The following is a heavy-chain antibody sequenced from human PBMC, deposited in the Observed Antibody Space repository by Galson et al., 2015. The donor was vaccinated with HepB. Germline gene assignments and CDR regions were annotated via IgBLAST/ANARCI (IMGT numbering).Heavy chain of an antibody. CDR2: IYYSGST. CDR3: ARDGGIAARRPGDFDAFDI. Sequence: ETLSLTCTVSGGSISSYYWSWIRQPPGKGLEWIGYIYYSGSTNYSPSLKSRVTISVDTSKNQFSLKLSSVTAADTAVYYCARDGGIAARRPGDFDAFDIWGQGTMVTVSS. CDR1: GGSISSYY. D-gene: IGHD6-6*01. J-gene: IGHJ3*02. V-gene: IGHV4-59*01.